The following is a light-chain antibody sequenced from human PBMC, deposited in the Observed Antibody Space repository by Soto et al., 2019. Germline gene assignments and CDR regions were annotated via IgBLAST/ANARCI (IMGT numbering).Light chain of an antibody. J-gene: IGKJ1*01. CDR1: QSVSSSQ. CDR3: QQYGTSLTWT. V-gene: IGKV3-20*01. CDR2: GAS. Sequence: IVLTQSPGTLSLFPGERATLSCRASQSVSSSQLAWYQQKPGQAPRLLIYGASSRATGMPDRFSGSGSGRDFTLTISRLEPEDFAVYYCQQYGTSLTWTFGQGTKVDIK.